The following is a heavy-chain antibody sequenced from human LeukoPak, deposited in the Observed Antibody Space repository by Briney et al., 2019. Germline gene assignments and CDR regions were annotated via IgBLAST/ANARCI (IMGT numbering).Heavy chain of an antibody. J-gene: IGHJ3*02. CDR1: GGSISSSNW. CDR2: IYHSGST. D-gene: IGHD3-16*01. V-gene: IGHV4-4*02. Sequence: SGTLSLTCAVSGGSISSSNWWCWVRQPPGKGLEWIGEIYHSGSTNYNPSLKSRVTISVDKSKNQFSLKLSSVTAADTAVYYCAREMITFGGADAFDIWGQGTMVTVSS. CDR3: AREMITFGGADAFDI.